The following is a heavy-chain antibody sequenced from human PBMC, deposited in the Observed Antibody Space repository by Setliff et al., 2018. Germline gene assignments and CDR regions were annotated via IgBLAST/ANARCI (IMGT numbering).Heavy chain of an antibody. J-gene: IGHJ5*02. CDR2: VYSSGSS. D-gene: IGHD3-22*01. CDR1: GGSISSSY. V-gene: IGHV4-59*01. CDR3: ARAAKYDSSGYYGFWFDP. Sequence: SLETLSLTCSVSGGSISSSYWTWIRQPPGKGLEWIGYVYSSGSSNYNPSLKSRVTISVDTSKNQFSLRLSSVTAADTAVYYCARAAKYDSSGYYGFWFDPWGQGNLVTVSS.